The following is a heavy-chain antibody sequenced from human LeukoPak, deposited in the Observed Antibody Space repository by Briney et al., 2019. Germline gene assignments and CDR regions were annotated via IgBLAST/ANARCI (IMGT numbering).Heavy chain of an antibody. Sequence: ASVKVSCKASGYTFTGYYMHWVRQAPGQGLEWMGWINPNSGGTNYAQKFQGRVTMTRDTSISTAYMELSRLRSDDTAVYYCARESISVVRAKGFDYWGQGTLVTVSS. CDR2: INPNSGGT. CDR1: GYTFTGYY. D-gene: IGHD1-26*01. J-gene: IGHJ4*02. V-gene: IGHV1-2*02. CDR3: ARESISVVRAKGFDY.